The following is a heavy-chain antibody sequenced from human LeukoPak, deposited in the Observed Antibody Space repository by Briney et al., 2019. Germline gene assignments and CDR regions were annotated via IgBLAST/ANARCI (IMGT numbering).Heavy chain of an antibody. CDR1: GFTFSSYA. CDR2: ISGSGGST. Sequence: GGSLRLSCAASGFTFSSYAMSWVRQAPGKGLEWVSAISGSGGSTYYADSVKGRFTISRDNSKNTLYLQMNSLRAEDAAVYYCAKDRDSSRQTSSFDYWGQGTLVTVSS. V-gene: IGHV3-23*01. CDR3: AKDRDSSRQTSSFDY. D-gene: IGHD6-19*01. J-gene: IGHJ4*02.